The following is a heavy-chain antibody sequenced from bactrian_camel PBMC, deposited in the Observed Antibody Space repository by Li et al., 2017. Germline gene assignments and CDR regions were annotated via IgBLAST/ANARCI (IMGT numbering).Heavy chain of an antibody. CDR1: GLTYESNC. CDR3: AADFGPYCSHSYLARKANF. J-gene: IGHJ4*01. V-gene: IGHV3S26*01. Sequence: VQLVESGGGSVQAGTSLILSCAASGLTYESNCMGWFRQAPGKGREGVAVIDGSGSASYADSVKGRFTISTDNANNTVYLQMNSLKVEDTAMYYCAADFGPYCSHSYLARKANFWGQGTQVTVS. D-gene: IGHD2*01. CDR2: IDGSGSA.